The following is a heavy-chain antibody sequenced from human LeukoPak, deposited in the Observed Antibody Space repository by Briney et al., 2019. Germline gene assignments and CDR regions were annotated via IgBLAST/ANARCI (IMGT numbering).Heavy chain of an antibody. J-gene: IGHJ4*02. D-gene: IGHD1-1*01. CDR3: ARSLYSSNNWLYYFDH. Sequence: SETLSLTCTVSGVSISNYYWSWIRQPPGKGLEWIGYIYSSGSTNYYPSLKNRVTISVDTSKNQFSLKLSSVTAADTAVYYCARSLYSSNNWLYYFDHWGQGTPVTVSS. CDR1: GVSISNYY. V-gene: IGHV4-59*01. CDR2: IYSSGST.